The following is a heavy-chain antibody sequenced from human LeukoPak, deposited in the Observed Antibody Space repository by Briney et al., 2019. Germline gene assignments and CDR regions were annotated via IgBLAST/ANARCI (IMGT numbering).Heavy chain of an antibody. J-gene: IGHJ6*03. CDR3: ARGRHDITMIVVVMTSVSYYLDV. Sequence: SETLSLTCAVYGGSFSGYHWTWIRQSPGKGLEWIGDINPSGSTYYNPSLKSRLTISVDTSKNQFSLELRSVTAADTAVYYCARGRHDITMIVVVMTSVSYYLDVWGKGTTVTVS. D-gene: IGHD3-22*01. CDR2: INPSGST. CDR1: GGSFSGYH. V-gene: IGHV4-34*01.